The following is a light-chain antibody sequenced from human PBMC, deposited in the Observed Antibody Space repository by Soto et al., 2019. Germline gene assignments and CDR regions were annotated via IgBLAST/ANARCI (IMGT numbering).Light chain of an antibody. V-gene: IGLV6-57*01. CDR3: QSYDSTHHWV. CDR1: SGRIASNY. J-gene: IGLJ3*02. Sequence: NFMLTQPHSVSESPGKMVTISCTRSSGRIASNYVQWYQQRPGSSPTTVIYDDNQRPSGVPDRFSGSIDSSSNSASLTISGLKTEDEADYYCQSYDSTHHWVFGGGTKLTVL. CDR2: DDN.